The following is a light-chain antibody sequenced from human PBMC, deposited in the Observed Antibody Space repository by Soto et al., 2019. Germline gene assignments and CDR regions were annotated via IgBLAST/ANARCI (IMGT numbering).Light chain of an antibody. CDR1: SSDVGSYNL. CDR2: ECS. Sequence: QSALTQPASVSGSPGQSITISCTGTSSDVGSYNLVSWYQQHPGKAPKLMIYECSKRPSGVSNRFSGSKSGHTASLTISGLQAEDEADYYCCSYAGSSTSVVFGGGTKLTVL. CDR3: CSYAGSSTSVV. V-gene: IGLV2-23*01. J-gene: IGLJ2*01.